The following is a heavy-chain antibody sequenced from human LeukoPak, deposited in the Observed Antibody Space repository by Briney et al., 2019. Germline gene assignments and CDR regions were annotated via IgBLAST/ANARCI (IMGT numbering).Heavy chain of an antibody. Sequence: ASVKVSCKASGYTFTSYDINWVRQATGQGLEWMGWMNPNSGNTGYAQKFQGRVTMTRNTSISTAYMELSSLRSEDTAVYYCARVRSDCSSTSCPGYNWSDPWGQGTLVTVSS. CDR3: ARVRSDCSSTSCPGYNWSDP. CDR1: GYTFTSYD. J-gene: IGHJ5*02. CDR2: MNPNSGNT. V-gene: IGHV1-8*01. D-gene: IGHD2-2*01.